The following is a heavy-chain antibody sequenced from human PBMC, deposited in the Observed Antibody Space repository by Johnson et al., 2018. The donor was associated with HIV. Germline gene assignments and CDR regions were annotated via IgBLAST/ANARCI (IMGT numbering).Heavy chain of an antibody. D-gene: IGHD2-15*01. CDR3: ARSRECSGGSCPDAFDI. Sequence: VQLVESGGGLVKPGGSLRLSCAASGFTFSDYYMSWIRQAPGKGLEWVSYISTSDGTIYSADTVKGRFSISRDNAKNSLYLQMNSLRAEDTAVYYCARSRECSGGSCPDAFDIWGQGTMVTVSS. CDR2: ISTSDGTI. J-gene: IGHJ3*02. CDR1: GFTFSDYY. V-gene: IGHV3-11*04.